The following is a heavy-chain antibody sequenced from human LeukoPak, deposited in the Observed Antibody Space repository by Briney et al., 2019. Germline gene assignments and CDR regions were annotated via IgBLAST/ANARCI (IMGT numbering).Heavy chain of an antibody. J-gene: IGHJ3*02. D-gene: IGHD2-15*01. CDR2: ISGSGGST. CDR1: GSTFSNYG. Sequence: GGSLRLSCAASGSTFSNYGMSWVRQAPGKGLERVSAISGSGGSTYYADSVKGRFTISRDNSKNTLYLQMNSLRAEDTAVYYCAKDYCSGGSCLHDAFDIWGQGTMVTVSS. V-gene: IGHV3-23*01. CDR3: AKDYCSGGSCLHDAFDI.